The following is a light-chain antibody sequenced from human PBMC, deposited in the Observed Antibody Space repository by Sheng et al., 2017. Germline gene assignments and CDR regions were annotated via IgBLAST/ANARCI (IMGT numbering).Light chain of an antibody. CDR2: AAS. J-gene: IGKJ1*01. Sequence: DIQMTQSPSSLSASVGDRVTITCRASQSTSTHLNWYQQKPGKAPKLLIYAASSLESGVPSRFRGSGSGTEFTLTITSLQPDDFAVYYCKQYSLYWTFGQGTKVEI. CDR1: QSTSTH. CDR3: KQYSLYWT. V-gene: IGKV1-39*01.